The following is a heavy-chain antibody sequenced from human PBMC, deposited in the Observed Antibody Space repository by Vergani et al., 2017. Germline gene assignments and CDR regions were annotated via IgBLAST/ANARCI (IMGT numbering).Heavy chain of an antibody. V-gene: IGHV4-39*01. Sequence: QVQLQESGPGLVKPSQTLSLTCTVSGGPISSSSYYWGWIRQPPGKGLEWIGSIYYSGDTYSNPPLKRRVTISVDTSKNQFSLKLSSVTAADTAVYYCARLVGDGYDHSLRDFDYWGQGTLVTVSS. CDR3: ARLVGDGYDHSLRDFDY. CDR1: GGPISSSSYY. D-gene: IGHD5-24*01. J-gene: IGHJ4*02. CDR2: IYYSGDT.